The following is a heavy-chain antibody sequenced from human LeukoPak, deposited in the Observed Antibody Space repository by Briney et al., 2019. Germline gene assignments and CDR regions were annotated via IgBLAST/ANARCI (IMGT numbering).Heavy chain of an antibody. Sequence: PSQTLSLTCTVSGGSISSGGYYWSWIRQPPGKGLEWIGEINHSGSTNYNPSLKSRVTISVDTSKNQFSLKLSSVTAADTAVYYCAKSLYRGSDYWGQGTLVTVSS. CDR3: AKSLYRGSDY. D-gene: IGHD3-16*01. V-gene: IGHV4-31*03. CDR2: INHSGST. CDR1: GGSISSGGYY. J-gene: IGHJ4*02.